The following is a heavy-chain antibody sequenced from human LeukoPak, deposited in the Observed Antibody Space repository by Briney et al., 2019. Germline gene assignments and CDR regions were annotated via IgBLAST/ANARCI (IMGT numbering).Heavy chain of an antibody. CDR3: ARALAVADSFDY. CDR2: INPNSGGT. CDR1: GYTFTGYY. V-gene: IGHV1-2*06. J-gene: IGHJ4*02. D-gene: IGHD6-19*01. Sequence: ASVKVSCKASGYTFTGYYMHWVRQAPGQGLEWMGRINPNSGGTNYAQKFQGRVTMTRDTSISTAYTELSRLRSDDTAVYYCARALAVADSFDYWGQGTLVTVSS.